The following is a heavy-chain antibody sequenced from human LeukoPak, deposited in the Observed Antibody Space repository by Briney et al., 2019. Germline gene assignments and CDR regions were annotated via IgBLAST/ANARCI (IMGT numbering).Heavy chain of an antibody. J-gene: IGHJ4*02. CDR2: IKQDGSEK. D-gene: IGHD1-14*01. CDR1: GFTFTSHW. V-gene: IGHV3-7*01. Sequence: GGSLRLSWAASGFTFTSHWMSWFRQAPGKGLEWVANIKQDGSEKYYVDSMKGRFTISRDNAKNSLHLQMNSLRAEDTAVYFCARLSVGKIDYWGQGTLVTVSS. CDR3: ARLSVGKIDY.